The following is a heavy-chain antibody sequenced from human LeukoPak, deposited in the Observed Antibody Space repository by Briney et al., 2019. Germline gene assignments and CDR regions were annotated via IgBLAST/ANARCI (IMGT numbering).Heavy chain of an antibody. Sequence: GASVKVSCKASGGTFISYAISWVRQAPGQGLEWMGGIIPIFGTANYAQKFQGRVTITADESTSTAYMELSSLRSEDTAVYYCVSSRSFYYYDSSGYPFDYWGQGTLVTVSS. D-gene: IGHD3-22*01. V-gene: IGHV1-69*13. CDR1: GGTFISYA. J-gene: IGHJ4*02. CDR2: IIPIFGTA. CDR3: VSSRSFYYYDSSGYPFDY.